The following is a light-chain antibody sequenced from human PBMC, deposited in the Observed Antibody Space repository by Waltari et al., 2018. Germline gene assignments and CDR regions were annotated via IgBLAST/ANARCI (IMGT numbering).Light chain of an antibody. CDR1: RRAVGGYNY. V-gene: IGLV2-11*01. CDR3: CSYAGSITFWV. J-gene: IGLJ3*02. Sequence: QSALTQPRSVSGSPGQSVTISCPGNRRAVGGYNYVSWYQHHPGKAPQLIIYDVTKRPSGVPDRFSASKSDNTASLTISGLQAEDEADYYCCSYAGSITFWVFGGGTKLTVL. CDR2: DVT.